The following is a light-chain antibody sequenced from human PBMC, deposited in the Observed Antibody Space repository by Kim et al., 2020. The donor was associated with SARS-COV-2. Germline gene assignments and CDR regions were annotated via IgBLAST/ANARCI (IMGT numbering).Light chain of an antibody. CDR3: QKYNSAPWT. V-gene: IGKV1-27*01. J-gene: IGKJ1*01. CDR1: QDIANS. CDR2: GAA. Sequence: DIQLTQSPSSLSASIGDRVTITCRASQDIANSLAWYQQKPGKVPQVLIYGAATLQSGVPSRFSGSRSGTEFTLTIGSLQTEDVATYYCQKYNSAPWTFGPGTKVDIK.